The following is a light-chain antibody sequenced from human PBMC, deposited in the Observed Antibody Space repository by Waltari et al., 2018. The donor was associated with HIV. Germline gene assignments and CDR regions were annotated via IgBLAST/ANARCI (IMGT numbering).Light chain of an antibody. CDR3: SAWDGSLGAWV. Sequence: QAGLTQPPSVSKGLGQTATFSCTGNSNTVGNQGATWLHQHQGDPPTLRFNKNDNRPSGISERFSASRSGNTTSLIITGLQPEDEADYYCSAWDGSLGAWVFGGGTQLTVL. CDR2: KND. CDR1: SNTVGNQG. V-gene: IGLV10-54*01. J-gene: IGLJ3*02.